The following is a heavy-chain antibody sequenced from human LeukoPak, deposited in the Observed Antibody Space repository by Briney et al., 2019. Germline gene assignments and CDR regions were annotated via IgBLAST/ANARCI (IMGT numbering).Heavy chain of an antibody. CDR2: ISSSGSTI. CDR1: GFTFSSYE. Sequence: GGSLRLSCAASGFTFSSYEMNWVRQAPGKGLEWLSYISSSGSTIHYADSVKGRCTISRDNAKNSLHLQMNSLRAEDTGVYYCARAPHDLSTGSNYYHYNGMDVWGQGTTVTVSS. D-gene: IGHD3-9*01. V-gene: IGHV3-48*03. CDR3: ARAPHDLSTGSNYYHYNGMDV. J-gene: IGHJ6*02.